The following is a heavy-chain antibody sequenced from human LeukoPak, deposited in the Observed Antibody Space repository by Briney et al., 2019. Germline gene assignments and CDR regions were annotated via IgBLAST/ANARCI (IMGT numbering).Heavy chain of an antibody. Sequence: ASVKVSCKASGYTFTSYAVHWVRQAPGQRLEWMGWINAGNGNTKYSQKFQGRVTITRDTSASTAYMELSSLRSEDTAVYYCARGLREWYQTEWFDPWGQGTLVTVSS. J-gene: IGHJ5*02. D-gene: IGHD2-2*01. CDR3: ARGLREWYQTEWFDP. CDR2: INAGNGNT. CDR1: GYTFTSYA. V-gene: IGHV1-3*01.